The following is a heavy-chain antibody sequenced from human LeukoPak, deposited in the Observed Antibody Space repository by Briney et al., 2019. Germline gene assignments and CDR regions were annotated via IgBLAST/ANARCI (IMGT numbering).Heavy chain of an antibody. J-gene: IGHJ4*02. CDR1: GGTFSSYA. Sequence: GASVKVSCKASGGTFSSYAISWVRQAPGQGLEWMGGIIPIFGTANYAQKFQGRVTITADESTSTAYMELSSLRSEDTAVYYCARELIDCGGDCFLDYWGQGTLVTVSS. D-gene: IGHD2-21*02. CDR2: IIPIFGTA. CDR3: ARELIDCGGDCFLDY. V-gene: IGHV1-69*13.